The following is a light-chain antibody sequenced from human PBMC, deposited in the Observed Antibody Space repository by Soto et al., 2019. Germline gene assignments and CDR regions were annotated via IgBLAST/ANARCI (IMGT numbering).Light chain of an antibody. CDR1: SSDIGGHDF. J-gene: IGLJ1*01. CDR3: TSYRSVDTLV. CDR2: EVN. V-gene: IGLV2-14*01. Sequence: QSALTQPASVSGSPGQSITISCTGTSSDIGGHDFLSWYQQHPGKAPKLIICEVNHRPSGVSNRFSSSKSGNTASLTIAGLQTEDEDYYSCTSYRSVDTLVFGTGTKLTVL.